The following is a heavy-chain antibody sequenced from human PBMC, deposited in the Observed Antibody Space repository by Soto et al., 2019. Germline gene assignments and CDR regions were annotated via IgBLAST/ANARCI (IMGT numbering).Heavy chain of an antibody. V-gene: IGHV3-11*01. CDR1: GFTFTDHY. J-gene: IGHJ5*02. CDR3: TRDPRLADL. Sequence: GGSLRLSCAASGFTFTDHYMTWIRQAPGKGLECVSYIGNSGSPIVYADSVKGRFTASRDNAKNSLYLQMNSLTVEDTAVYYCTRDPRLADLCGRGTLVTVSS. CDR2: IGNSGSPI.